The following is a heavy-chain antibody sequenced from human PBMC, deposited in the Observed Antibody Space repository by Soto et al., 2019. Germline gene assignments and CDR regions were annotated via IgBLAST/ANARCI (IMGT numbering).Heavy chain of an antibody. CDR1: GGSISSSSYY. CDR2: IYYSGST. Sequence: SETVSLTXTVSGGSISSSSYYWGWIRQPPGKGLEWIGSIYYSGSTYYNPSLKSRVTISVDTSKNQLSLKLSSVTAADTAVYYCARHAGSSGWGYYYYGMDVWGQGTTVTVSS. V-gene: IGHV4-39*01. CDR3: ARHAGSSGWGYYYYGMDV. D-gene: IGHD6-19*01. J-gene: IGHJ6*02.